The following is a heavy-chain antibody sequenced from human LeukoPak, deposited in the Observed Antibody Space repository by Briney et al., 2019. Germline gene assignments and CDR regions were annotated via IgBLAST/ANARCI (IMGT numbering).Heavy chain of an antibody. CDR2: ISTGGSGI. J-gene: IGHJ4*02. CDR3: ARDRSGWYYFGY. CDR1: GFTFSDYG. D-gene: IGHD6-19*01. V-gene: IGHV3-48*03. Sequence: TGGSLRLSCAVSGFTFSDYGMNWVRQAPGKGLEWVSYISTGGSGIYYADSVKGRFTISRDNAKNSLYLQMDSLRAEDTAVYYCARDRSGWYYFGYWGQGTLVTVSS.